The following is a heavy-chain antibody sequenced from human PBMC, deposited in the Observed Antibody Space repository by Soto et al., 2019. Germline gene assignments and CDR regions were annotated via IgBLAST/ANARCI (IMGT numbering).Heavy chain of an antibody. CDR2: IYYSGST. CDR1: GGSISSYY. J-gene: IGHJ4*02. CDR3: ARHADYGDQYYFDY. Sequence: PSETLSLTCTVSGGSISSYYWSWIRQPPGKGLEWIGYIYYSGSTNYNPSLKSRVTISVDTSKNQFSLKLSSVTAADTAVYYCARHADYGDQYYFDYWGQGTLVTVSS. D-gene: IGHD4-17*01. V-gene: IGHV4-59*08.